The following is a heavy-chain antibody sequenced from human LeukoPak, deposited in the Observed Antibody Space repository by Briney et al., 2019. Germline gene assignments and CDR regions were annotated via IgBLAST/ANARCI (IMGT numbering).Heavy chain of an antibody. J-gene: IGHJ6*03. V-gene: IGHV4-34*01. CDR3: AREGRYRYGYNEYHSYMDI. CDR2: INHSGST. CDR1: GGSFSGYY. D-gene: IGHD5-24*01. Sequence: SETLSLTCAVYGGSFSGYYWSWIRQPPGKGLEWIGEINHSGSTNYNPSLKSRVTISIDTSKNQFSLKLSSVTAAETAVYYCAREGRYRYGYNEYHSYMDIWGKGTTVTVSS.